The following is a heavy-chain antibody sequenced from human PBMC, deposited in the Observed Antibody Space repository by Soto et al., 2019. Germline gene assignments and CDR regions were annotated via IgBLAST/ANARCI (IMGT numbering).Heavy chain of an antibody. V-gene: IGHV3-23*01. CDR3: AFPTTSATSWTGFDY. CDR1: GFTFSKSG. CDR2: ISGSGGNT. D-gene: IGHD4-4*01. J-gene: IGHJ4*02. Sequence: EVQLLESGGGLVQPGGSLRLSCAASGFTFSKSGMSWVRQAPGKGLEWVSAISGSGGNTNYADSVKGRFTISRDNSKNTLYLQMNSLRAEDTAIYYGAFPTTSATSWTGFDYWGQGTLVTVSS.